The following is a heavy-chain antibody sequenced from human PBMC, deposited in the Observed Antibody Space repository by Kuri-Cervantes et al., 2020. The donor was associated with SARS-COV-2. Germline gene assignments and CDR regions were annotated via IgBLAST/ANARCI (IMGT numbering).Heavy chain of an antibody. CDR1: GYTFTGYY. Sequence: SCKASGYTFTGYYMHWVRQAPGKGLEWVAVISYDGSNKYYADSVKGRFTISRDNSKNTLYLQMNSLRAEDTAVYYCAKMYCTNGVCYNGMDVWGQGTTVTVSS. V-gene: IGHV3-30*18. CDR3: AKMYCTNGVCYNGMDV. D-gene: IGHD2-8*01. J-gene: IGHJ6*02. CDR2: ISYDGSNK.